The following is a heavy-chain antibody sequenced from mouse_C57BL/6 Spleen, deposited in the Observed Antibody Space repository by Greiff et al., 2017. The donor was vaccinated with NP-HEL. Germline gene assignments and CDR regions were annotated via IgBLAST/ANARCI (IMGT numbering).Heavy chain of an antibody. Sequence: VQLQQSGPELVKPGASVKISCKASGYSFTGYYMNWVKQSPEKSLEWIGEINPSTGGTNYNQKFKAKATLTVDKSSSTAYMQLKSLTSEDSAVYYCARRGTYYGSPWFAYWGQGTLVTVSA. V-gene: IGHV1-42*01. CDR3: ARRGTYYGSPWFAY. J-gene: IGHJ3*01. D-gene: IGHD1-1*01. CDR1: GYSFTGYY. CDR2: INPSTGGT.